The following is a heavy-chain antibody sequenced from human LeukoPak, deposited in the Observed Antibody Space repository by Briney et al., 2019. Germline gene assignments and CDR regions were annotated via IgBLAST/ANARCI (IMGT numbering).Heavy chain of an antibody. CDR1: GFTFKTFW. D-gene: IGHD6-13*01. CDR2: IKQEGGEK. V-gene: IGHV3-7*03. Sequence: PGGSLRLPCAASGFTFKTFWMSWVRQAPGRGLEWVANIKQEGGEKYYVDSVKGRFTISRDNARNSLYLQMNSLRAEDTAVYYCARGPTGSWFAFYYWGQGTPVTVSS. CDR3: ARGPTGSWFAFYY. J-gene: IGHJ4*02.